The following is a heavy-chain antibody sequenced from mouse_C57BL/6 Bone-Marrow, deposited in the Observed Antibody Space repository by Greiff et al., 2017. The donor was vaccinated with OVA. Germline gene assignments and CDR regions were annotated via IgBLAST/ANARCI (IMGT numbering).Heavy chain of an antibody. J-gene: IGHJ4*01. CDR2: IYPGSGST. D-gene: IGHD1-1*01. V-gene: IGHV1-55*01. CDR1: GYTFTSYW. Sequence: QVQLQQPGAELVKPGASVKMSCEASGYTFTSYWITWVKQRPGQGLEWIGDIYPGSGSTNYNEKFKSKATLTVDTSSSTAYMQLSSLTSEDSAVYYCARKGRDYYGSRDAMDYWGQGTSVTVSS. CDR3: ARKGRDYYGSRDAMDY.